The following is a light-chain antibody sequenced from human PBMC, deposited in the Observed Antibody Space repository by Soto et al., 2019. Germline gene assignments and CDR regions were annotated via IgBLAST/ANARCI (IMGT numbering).Light chain of an antibody. J-gene: IGLJ3*02. CDR1: SSDVGRYNY. CDR2: EVS. V-gene: IGLV2-14*01. Sequence: QSALTQPASVSGSPGQSITISCTGTSSDVGRYNYVSWYQQHPGKAPKLMIYEVSNRPSGVSNRFSGSKSGNTASLTISGXXXXXXXDYYCSSYTTTSTRVFGGGTKLTVL. CDR3: SSYTTTSTRV.